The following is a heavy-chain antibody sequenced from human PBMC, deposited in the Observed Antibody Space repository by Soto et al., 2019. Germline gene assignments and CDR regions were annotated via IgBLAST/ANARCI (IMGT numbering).Heavy chain of an antibody. V-gene: IGHV1-2*02. CDR3: ARDRLRITMVRGVIRVWFDP. Sequence: SSVKVSCKASGYTFTGYYMHWVRQAPGQGLEWMGWINPNSGGTNYAQKFQGKVTMTRDTSISTAYMELSRLRSDDTAVYYCARDRLRITMVRGVIRVWFDPWGKGTLVTV. CDR2: INPNSGGT. D-gene: IGHD3-10*01. J-gene: IGHJ5*02. CDR1: GYTFTGYY.